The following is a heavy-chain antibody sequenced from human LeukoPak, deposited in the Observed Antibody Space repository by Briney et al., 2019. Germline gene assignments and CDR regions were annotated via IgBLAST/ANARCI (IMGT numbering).Heavy chain of an antibody. CDR1: ELTFSNYC. CDR3: TRGGRNTSYYWYY. Sequence: GGSLRLSCAASELTFSNYCMTWVRQGPGKGLEWVATIKRDGTEAYYVDSVKGRFTISRDNAENSLYLHMNSLRAEDTAVYYCTRGGRNTSYYWYYWGQGTLVTVSS. J-gene: IGHJ4*02. V-gene: IGHV3-7*01. D-gene: IGHD1-26*01. CDR2: IKRDGTEA.